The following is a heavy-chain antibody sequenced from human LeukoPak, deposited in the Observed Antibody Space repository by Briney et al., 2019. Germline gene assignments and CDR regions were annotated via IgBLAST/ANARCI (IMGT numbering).Heavy chain of an antibody. CDR3: AKDQEYSSGLFDY. CDR2: ISGSGGST. Sequence: PGGSLTLSCAASGFTFSSYAMSWVRQAPGKGLEWVSDISGSGGSTYYADSVKGRFTISRDNSKNTLYLQMNSLRAEDTAVYYCAKDQEYSSGLFDYWGQGTLVTVSS. V-gene: IGHV3-23*01. CDR1: GFTFSSYA. D-gene: IGHD6-19*01. J-gene: IGHJ4*02.